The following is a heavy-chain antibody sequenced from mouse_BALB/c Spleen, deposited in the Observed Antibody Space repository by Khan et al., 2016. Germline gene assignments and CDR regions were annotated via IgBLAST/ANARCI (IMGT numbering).Heavy chain of an antibody. Sequence: EVELVESGGGLVKPGGSLKLSCAAPGFTFSDFYMYWVRRTPEKRLEWVATISDGGSYTYYPDSMKGRFTISRDNAKKNLYLQMSSLKSEDTAMYYCARAGYYDYSRFWYFDVWGAGTTVTVSS. CDR1: GFTFSDFY. CDR3: ARAGYYDYSRFWYFDV. V-gene: IGHV5-4*02. CDR2: ISDGGSYT. J-gene: IGHJ1*01. D-gene: IGHD2-4*01.